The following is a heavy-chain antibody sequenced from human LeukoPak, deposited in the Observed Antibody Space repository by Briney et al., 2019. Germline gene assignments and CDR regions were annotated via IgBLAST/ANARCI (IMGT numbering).Heavy chain of an antibody. CDR3: ARRESIPTKSYYFDY. V-gene: IGHV4-34*01. D-gene: IGHD6-6*01. J-gene: IGHJ4*02. Sequence: SETLSLTCAVYGGSFSGYYWSWISQPPGKGLEWIGEINHSGSTNYNPSLKSRVTISVDTSKNQFSLKLSSVTAADTAVYYCARRESIPTKSYYFDYWGQGTLVTVSS. CDR2: INHSGST. CDR1: GGSFSGYY.